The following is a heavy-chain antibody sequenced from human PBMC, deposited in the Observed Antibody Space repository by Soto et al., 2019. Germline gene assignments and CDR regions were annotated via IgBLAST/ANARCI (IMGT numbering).Heavy chain of an antibody. CDR3: AATNGYYYHYYMDV. J-gene: IGHJ6*03. CDR2: IVVGSGNT. D-gene: IGHD2-8*01. V-gene: IGHV1-58*02. CDR1: GFTFTSSA. Sequence: ASVKVSCKASGFTFTSSAMQWVRQARGQRLEWIGWIVVGSGNTNYAQKFQERVTITRDMSTSTAYMELSSLRSEDTAVYYCAATNGYYYHYYMDVWGKGTTVTVSS.